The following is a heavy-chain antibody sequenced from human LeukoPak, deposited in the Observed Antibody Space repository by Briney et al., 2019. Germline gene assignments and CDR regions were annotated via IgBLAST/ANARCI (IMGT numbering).Heavy chain of an antibody. Sequence: ALVKVSCKAASDSYTSDGSRCVRQAPGQGLEWMGWISAYNGNTNYAQKLQGRVTMTTDTSTSTAYMELRSLRSDDTAVYYCARGLDIVVVPAAIGYYGMDVWGKGTTVTVSS. D-gene: IGHD2-2*02. J-gene: IGHJ6*04. V-gene: IGHV1-18*04. CDR1: SDSYTSDG. CDR3: ARGLDIVVVPAAIGYYGMDV. CDR2: ISAYNGNT.